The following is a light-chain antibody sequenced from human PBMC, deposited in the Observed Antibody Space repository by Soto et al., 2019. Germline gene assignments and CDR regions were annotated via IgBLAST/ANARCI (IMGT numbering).Light chain of an antibody. V-gene: IGKV1-5*03. CDR2: KAS. CDR1: QSISSW. CDR3: QQYNSYSYT. J-gene: IGKJ2*01. Sequence: DIQMTQSPSTLSASVGDRVTITCRASQSISSWLAWYQQKPGKAPKLLIYKASNLESGVPSRFSGSGSGTEFTLNISSLQPDDFATYYCQQYNSYSYTFGPGTKLEIK.